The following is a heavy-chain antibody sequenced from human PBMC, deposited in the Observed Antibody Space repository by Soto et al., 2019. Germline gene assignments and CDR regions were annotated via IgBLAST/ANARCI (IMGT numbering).Heavy chain of an antibody. CDR1: GGTFSSYA. Sequence: ASVKVSCKASGGTFSSYAISWVRQAPGQGLEWMGGIIPIFGTANYAQKFQGRVTITADESTSTAYMELSSLRSEDTAVYYCARGLDYYDSSGYSGYWGQGTLVTVSS. D-gene: IGHD3-22*01. CDR2: IIPIFGTA. V-gene: IGHV1-69*13. CDR3: ARGLDYYDSSGYSGY. J-gene: IGHJ4*02.